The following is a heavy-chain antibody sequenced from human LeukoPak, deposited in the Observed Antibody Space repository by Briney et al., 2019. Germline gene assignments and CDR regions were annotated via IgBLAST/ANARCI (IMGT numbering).Heavy chain of an antibody. V-gene: IGHV3-30*02. CDR2: IHYDGSGK. CDR3: AKERAGIFDY. CDR1: GFTFSVYV. J-gene: IGHJ4*02. Sequence: GGSLRLSCAASGFTFSVYVMHWVRQAPGKGLEWVASIHYDGSGKYYTDSVKGRFTISRDNSKNMVYLQMDSLKDEDTAVYYCAKERAGIFDYWGQGTLVTVSS. D-gene: IGHD6-19*01.